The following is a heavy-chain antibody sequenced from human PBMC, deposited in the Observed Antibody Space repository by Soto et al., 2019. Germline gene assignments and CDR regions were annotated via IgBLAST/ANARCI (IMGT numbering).Heavy chain of an antibody. V-gene: IGHV4-59*08. CDR2: IYYSGST. CDR1: GGSISSYY. D-gene: IGHD3-10*02. Sequence: SETLSLTCTVSGGSISSYYWSCIRQPPGKGLEWIGYIYYSGSTNYNPSLKSRVTISVDTSKNQFSLKLSSVTAADTAVYYCARHVRGVPRFDYWGQGTLVTVSS. J-gene: IGHJ4*02. CDR3: ARHVRGVPRFDY.